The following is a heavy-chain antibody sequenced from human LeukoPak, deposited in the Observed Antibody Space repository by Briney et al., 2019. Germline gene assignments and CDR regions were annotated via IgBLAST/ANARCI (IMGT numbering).Heavy chain of an antibody. CDR1: GFTFSSYA. Sequence: GGSLRLSCAASGFTFSSYAMSWVRQAPGNGLEWVSGISGSGGSRYYADSVKGRFTISRDNSKNTLYLQMNSLRAEDTAVYYCTNYGDRRHAFDMWGQGTMVTVST. J-gene: IGHJ3*02. CDR3: TNYGDRRHAFDM. CDR2: ISGSGGSR. D-gene: IGHD4-17*01. V-gene: IGHV3-23*01.